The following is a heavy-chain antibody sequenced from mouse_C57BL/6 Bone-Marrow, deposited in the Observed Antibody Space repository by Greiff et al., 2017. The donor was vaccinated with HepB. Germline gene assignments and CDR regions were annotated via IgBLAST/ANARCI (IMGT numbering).Heavy chain of an antibody. D-gene: IGHD2-5*01. CDR1: GYTFTSYW. CDR2: IYPGSGST. J-gene: IGHJ4*01. V-gene: IGHV1-55*01. CDR3: ARLGYSNYVAMDY. Sequence: VQLQQPGAELVKPGASVKMSCKASGYTFTSYWITWVKQRPGQGLEWIGDIYPGSGSTNYNEKFKGKATLTVDTSSSTAYMQLSSLTSEDSAVYYCARLGYSNYVAMDYWGQGTSVTVSS.